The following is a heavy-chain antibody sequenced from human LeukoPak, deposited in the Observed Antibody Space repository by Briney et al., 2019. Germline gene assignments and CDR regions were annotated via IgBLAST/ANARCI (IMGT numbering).Heavy chain of an antibody. CDR3: ARDLLRRDIVVVPAAMGYYGMDV. V-gene: IGHV1-46*01. Sequence: ASVKVSRKASGYTFTSYYMHWVRQAPGQGLEWMGIINPSGGSTSYAQKFQGRVTMTRDTSTSTVYMELSSLRSEDTAVYYCARDLLRRDIVVVPAAMGYYGMDVWGQGTTVTVFS. CDR1: GYTFTSYY. J-gene: IGHJ6*02. CDR2: INPSGGST. D-gene: IGHD2-2*01.